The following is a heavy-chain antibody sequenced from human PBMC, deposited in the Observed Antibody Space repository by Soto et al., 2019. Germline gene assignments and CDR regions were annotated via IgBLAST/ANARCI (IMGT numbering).Heavy chain of an antibody. J-gene: IGHJ4*02. D-gene: IGHD5-18*01. Sequence: ESLRLSCAASGFTFRSYAMSWVRQAPGKGLEWVSAISGSGANTYCADSVKGRFTISRDNSKNTLYLQMNSLRAEDSAMYYCVRERSGYSYADSWGQGTLVTVSS. CDR2: ISGSGANT. CDR3: VRERSGYSYADS. CDR1: GFTFRSYA. V-gene: IGHV3-23*01.